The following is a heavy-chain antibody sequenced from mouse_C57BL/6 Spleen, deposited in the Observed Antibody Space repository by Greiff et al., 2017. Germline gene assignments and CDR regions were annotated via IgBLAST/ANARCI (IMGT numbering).Heavy chain of an antibody. V-gene: IGHV5-6*01. Sequence: EVQVVESGGDLVKPGGSLKLSCAASGFTFSSSGMSWVRQTPDKRLEWVATISSGGSYTYYPDSVKGRFTISRDNAKNTLYLQMSSLKSEDTAMYYCARHGDYGGFAYWGQGTLVTVSA. CDR1: GFTFSSSG. D-gene: IGHD2-4*01. CDR2: ISSGGSYT. CDR3: ARHGDYGGFAY. J-gene: IGHJ3*01.